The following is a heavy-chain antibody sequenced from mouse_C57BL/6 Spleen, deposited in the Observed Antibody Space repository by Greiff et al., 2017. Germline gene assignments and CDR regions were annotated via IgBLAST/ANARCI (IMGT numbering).Heavy chain of an antibody. D-gene: IGHD2-5*01. Sequence: VQLQQSGPGLVQPSPSLSITCTVSGFSLTSYGVHWVRQSPGKGLEWLGVIWRGGSTDYNAAFISRLSISKDNSKTQVFFKMNSLQADDTAISYCARNSNYEDAMDYWGQGTSVTVSS. CDR2: IWRGGST. CDR3: ARNSNYEDAMDY. V-gene: IGHV2-2*01. CDR1: GFSLTSYG. J-gene: IGHJ4*01.